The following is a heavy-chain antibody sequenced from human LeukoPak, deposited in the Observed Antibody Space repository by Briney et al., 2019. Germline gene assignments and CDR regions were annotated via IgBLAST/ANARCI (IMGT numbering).Heavy chain of an antibody. CDR1: GGSFSGYY. CDR3: ARDLRIVGATTSYYYYMDV. D-gene: IGHD1-26*01. J-gene: IGHJ6*03. Sequence: KPSETLSLTCAVYGGSFSGYYWSWIRQPPGKGLEWIGEINHSGSTNYNPSLKSRVTISVDTSKNQFSLKLSSVTAADTAVYYCARDLRIVGATTSYYYYMDVWGKGTTVTVSS. V-gene: IGHV4-34*01. CDR2: INHSGST.